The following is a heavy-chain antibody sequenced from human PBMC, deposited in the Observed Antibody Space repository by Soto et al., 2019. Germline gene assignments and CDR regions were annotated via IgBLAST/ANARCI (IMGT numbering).Heavy chain of an antibody. CDR2: IWYDGTKK. CDR1: GFSLRTYG. D-gene: IGHD6-19*01. CDR3: VRVVVTAVASSVTRFGP. J-gene: IGHJ5*02. Sequence: QVQLVESGGGVVQSGRSLTLSCAASGFSLRTYGMQWLRRAPGKGLEWVACIWYDGTKKFYANSVKGRSTISKDNSNNILSLKMCGLRSEDTAVYNCVRVVVTAVASSVTRFGPWGYGTLVNVSS. V-gene: IGHV3-33*01.